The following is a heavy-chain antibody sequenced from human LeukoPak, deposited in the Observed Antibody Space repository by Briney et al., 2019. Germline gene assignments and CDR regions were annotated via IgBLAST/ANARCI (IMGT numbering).Heavy chain of an antibody. Sequence: ASVKVSCKASGYTFTGYYMHWVRQAPGQGLEWMGWINPNSGGTNYAQKFQGRVTMTRDTSISIAYMELSRLRSDDTAVYYCARVPIVGATPFDYWGQGTLVTVSS. D-gene: IGHD1-26*01. CDR2: INPNSGGT. CDR1: GYTFTGYY. CDR3: ARVPIVGATPFDY. J-gene: IGHJ4*02. V-gene: IGHV1-2*02.